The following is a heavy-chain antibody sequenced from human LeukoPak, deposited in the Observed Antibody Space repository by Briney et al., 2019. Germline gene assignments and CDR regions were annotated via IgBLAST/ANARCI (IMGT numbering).Heavy chain of an antibody. D-gene: IGHD5-18*01. Sequence: GGSLRLSCAASGFTFSSSSMNWVRQAPGKGLEWGSSISSSSSYIYYADSVKGRFTISRDNAKNSLYLQMNSLRAEDTAVYYCAKIPHGYSYGLYYFDYWGQGTLVTVSS. CDR2: ISSSSSYI. J-gene: IGHJ4*02. CDR1: GFTFSSSS. V-gene: IGHV3-21*04. CDR3: AKIPHGYSYGLYYFDY.